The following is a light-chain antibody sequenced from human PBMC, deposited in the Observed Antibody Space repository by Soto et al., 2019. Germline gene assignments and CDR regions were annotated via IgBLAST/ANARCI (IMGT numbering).Light chain of an antibody. J-gene: IGKJ1*01. CDR3: QKYDSAPAWT. CDR1: QDISNY. Sequence: DIQMTQSPSSLSAAVGDRVTIACRASQDISNYLAWYQQKPGRAPKILIFAASTLQSGVPSRFSGSGSGTEFTLTISSLQPEDVATYYCQKYDSAPAWTFGQGTKVEIK. CDR2: AAS. V-gene: IGKV1-27*01.